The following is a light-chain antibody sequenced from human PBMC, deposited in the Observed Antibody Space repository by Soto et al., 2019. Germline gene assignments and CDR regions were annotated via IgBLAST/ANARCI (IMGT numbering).Light chain of an antibody. J-gene: IGKJ2*01. CDR3: QQYGSPPPYT. V-gene: IGKV3-20*01. CDR2: GSS. CDR1: QSVSNNY. Sequence: EVVLTQSPGTLSLSPGERATLSCRASQSVSNNYLAWYQQKPGQGPRRLMFGSSDRATGIPDRFSGSGSGTDFTLTISRLEPEDFAVYYCQQYGSPPPYTFGQGTKLEIK.